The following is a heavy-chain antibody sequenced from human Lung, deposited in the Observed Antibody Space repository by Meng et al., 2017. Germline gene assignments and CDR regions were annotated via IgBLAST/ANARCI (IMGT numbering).Heavy chain of an antibody. CDR1: GGSISSRNYY. CDR2: IYNSGST. V-gene: IGHV4-30-4*01. J-gene: IGHJ2*01. CDR3: ARGQKGYFDL. Sequence: QVQRQESGPGLVKPSQTLSLTCTASGGSISSRNYYWSWIRQPPGKGLEWSGHIYNSGSTYYNPSLKSRITISVDTSKNQFSLKLSSVTAADTAVYYCARGQKGYFDLWGRGTLVTVSS.